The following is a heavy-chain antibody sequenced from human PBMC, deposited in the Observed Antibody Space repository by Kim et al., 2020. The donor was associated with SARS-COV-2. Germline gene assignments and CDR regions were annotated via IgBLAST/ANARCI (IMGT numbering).Heavy chain of an antibody. CDR1: GASITTTSYY. CDR3: ARRPYDSTSDYFNY. J-gene: IGHJ4*02. D-gene: IGHD3-22*01. V-gene: IGHV4-39*02. Sequence: SETLSLTCTVSGASITTTSYYWAWIRQPPGKGLEWIGNIFYTGSTFYNPSLKSRVSMSVDTSKNHFSLKLSSVTAADTAVYYCARRPYDSTSDYFNYWGRGSLVTVSS. CDR2: IFYTGST.